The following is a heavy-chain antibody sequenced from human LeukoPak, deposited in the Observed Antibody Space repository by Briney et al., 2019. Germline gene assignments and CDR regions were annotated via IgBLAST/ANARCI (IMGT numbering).Heavy chain of an antibody. CDR1: GFTFNTYS. V-gene: IGHV3-48*01. CDR2: LSHSSSII. CDR3: ARAGKPARDDSWFDS. D-gene: IGHD2-2*01. J-gene: IGHJ5*01. Sequence: GGSLRLSCAASGFTFNTYSMNWVRQAPGKGLEWISYLSHSSSIIHYADSVKGRFTISRDDAHNSLYLQMDSLRAEDTAVYYCARAGKPARDDSWFDSWGQGTLVTVSS.